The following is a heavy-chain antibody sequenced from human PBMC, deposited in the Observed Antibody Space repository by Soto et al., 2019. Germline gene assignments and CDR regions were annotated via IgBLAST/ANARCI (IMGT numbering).Heavy chain of an antibody. CDR2: ISWNSGSI. J-gene: IGHJ4*02. CDR3: AKARCCGDCYSSDY. CDR1: GFTFDDYA. Sequence: EVQLVESGGGLVQPGRSLRLSCAASGFTFDDYAMHWVRQAPGKGLEWVSGISWNSGSIGYADSVKGRFTISRDNAKNSLYLQMNSLIAEDTALYYCAKARCCGDCYSSDYWGQGTLVTVSS. D-gene: IGHD2-21*02. V-gene: IGHV3-9*01.